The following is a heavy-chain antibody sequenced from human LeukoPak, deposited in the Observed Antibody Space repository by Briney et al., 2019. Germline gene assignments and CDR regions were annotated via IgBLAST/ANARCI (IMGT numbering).Heavy chain of an antibody. Sequence: PGGSLRLSCAASGFTFSSYGMHWVRQAPGKGLERVAVIWHDGSNKYYADSVKGRFTISRDNSKNTLYLQMNSLRVEDTALYYCAKTLVPSGIYHEDYFDYWGQGTLVTVSS. CDR2: IWHDGSNK. CDR3: AKTLVPSGIYHEDYFDY. J-gene: IGHJ4*02. V-gene: IGHV3-33*06. D-gene: IGHD1-26*01. CDR1: GFTFSSYG.